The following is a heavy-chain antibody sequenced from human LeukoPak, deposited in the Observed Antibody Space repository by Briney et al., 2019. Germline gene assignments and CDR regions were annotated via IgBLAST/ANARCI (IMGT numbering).Heavy chain of an antibody. CDR2: ISYNGVT. CDR3: ARRNGHNWDVGNWFDP. V-gene: IGHV4-39*01. CDR1: GDSIRSNSFF. Sequence: SETLSLTCSVSGDSIRSNSFFWGWIRQPPGMGLEWIVSISYNGVTYYNPFLSSRATVSVDTSKNQFSLRLFSVTAADTAVYYCARRNGHNWDVGNWFDPWGPGTLVTVSS. J-gene: IGHJ5*02. D-gene: IGHD1-1*01.